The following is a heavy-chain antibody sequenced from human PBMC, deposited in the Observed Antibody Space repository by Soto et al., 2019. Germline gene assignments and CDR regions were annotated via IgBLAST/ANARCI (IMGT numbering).Heavy chain of an antibody. CDR1: GGSISSSRYY. CDR2: IYYGGST. D-gene: IGHD6-13*01. Sequence: QLQLQESGPGLVKPSETLSLTCTVSGGSISSSRYYWGWIRQPPGRGLEWIGSIYYGGSTYYNPSLKSRVTVPVDTSKNQSSRKLSSVTAADTAVYYCARLAQQQLLRFFDYWGQGTLVTVSS. V-gene: IGHV4-39*01. CDR3: ARLAQQQLLRFFDY. J-gene: IGHJ4*02.